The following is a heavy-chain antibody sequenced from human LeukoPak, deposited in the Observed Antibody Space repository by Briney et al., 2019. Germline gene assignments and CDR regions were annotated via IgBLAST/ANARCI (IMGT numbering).Heavy chain of an antibody. CDR1: GFTFDDYG. J-gene: IGHJ2*01. D-gene: IGHD6-6*01. CDR3: TRDREYSSSYFGWYFDL. Sequence: GGSLRLSCAASGFTFDDYGTSWVRQAPGKGLEWVSGIRNGGSTGYADSVKGRFTISRDNAKNSLFLQMNSLRAEDTALYYCTRDREYSSSYFGWYFDLWGRGTLVTVSS. V-gene: IGHV3-20*04. CDR2: IRNGGST.